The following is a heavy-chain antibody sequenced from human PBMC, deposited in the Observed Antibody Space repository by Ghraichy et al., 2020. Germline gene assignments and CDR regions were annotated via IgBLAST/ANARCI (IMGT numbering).Heavy chain of an antibody. CDR3: ARHRSIVVVAATPDPFFDY. J-gene: IGHJ4*02. V-gene: IGHV4-39*01. D-gene: IGHD2-15*01. CDR1: GGSISSSSYY. CDR2: IYYSGST. Sequence: SETLSLTCTVSGGSISSSSYYWGWIRQPPGKGLEWIGSIYYSGSTYYNPSLKSRVTISVDTSKNQFSLKLSSVTAADTAVYYCARHRSIVVVAATPDPFFDYWGQGTLVTVSS.